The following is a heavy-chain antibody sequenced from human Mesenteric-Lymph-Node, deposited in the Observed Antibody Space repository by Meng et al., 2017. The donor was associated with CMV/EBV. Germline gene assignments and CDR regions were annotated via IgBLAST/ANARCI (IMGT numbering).Heavy chain of an antibody. D-gene: IGHD2-15*01. V-gene: IGHV3-21*04. J-gene: IGHJ3*02. Sequence: GESLKISCAASGFTFSSYSMNWVRQAPGKGLEWVSSISSSSSYIYYADSVKGRFTISRDNFKNTLYLQMDNLRGEDTAVYYCAASRGWYAFDIWGQGTMVTVSS. CDR1: GFTFSSYS. CDR2: ISSSSSYI. CDR3: AASRGWYAFDI.